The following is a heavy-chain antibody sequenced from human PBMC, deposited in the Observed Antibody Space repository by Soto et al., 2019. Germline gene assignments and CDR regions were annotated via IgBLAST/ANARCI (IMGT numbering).Heavy chain of an antibody. CDR2: INHSGST. Sequence: PSETLSLTCAVYGGSFSGYYWSWIRQPPGKGLEWIGEINHSGSTNYNPSLKSRVTISVDTSKNQFSLKLSSVTAADTAVYYCARTSRGYYYGSGSYHWFDPWGQGTLVTVSS. CDR3: ARTSRGYYYGSGSYHWFDP. J-gene: IGHJ5*02. D-gene: IGHD3-10*01. CDR1: GGSFSGYY. V-gene: IGHV4-34*01.